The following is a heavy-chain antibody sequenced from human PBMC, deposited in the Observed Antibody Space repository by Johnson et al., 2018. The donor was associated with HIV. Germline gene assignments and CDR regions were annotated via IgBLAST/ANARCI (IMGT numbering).Heavy chain of an antibody. Sequence: VQLVESGGGVVQPGRSLRLSCAASGFTFDDYAMHWVRQAPGKGLEWVSAISGSGGSTYYADSVKGRFTISRDNSKNTIDLQMDSLRAEETAGYYCARGIGGGVVTADDAFDIWGQGTMVTVSS. D-gene: IGHD2-21*02. CDR3: ARGIGGGVVTADDAFDI. V-gene: IGHV3-23*04. CDR1: GFTFDDYA. CDR2: ISGSGGST. J-gene: IGHJ3*02.